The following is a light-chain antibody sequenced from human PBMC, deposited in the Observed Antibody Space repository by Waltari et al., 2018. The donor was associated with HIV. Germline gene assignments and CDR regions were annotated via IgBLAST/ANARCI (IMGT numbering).Light chain of an antibody. CDR3: QAWDSSTGV. J-gene: IGLJ1*01. CDR1: KLGEKY. Sequence: SYELTQPPSVSVSPGQTASITCSGDKLGEKYASWYQKKPGQSPVLVIYQDTKRPSGIPVRFSGANSGNTATLTISGTQAMDDADYYCQAWDSSTGVFGTGTKVTVL. CDR2: QDT. V-gene: IGLV3-1*01.